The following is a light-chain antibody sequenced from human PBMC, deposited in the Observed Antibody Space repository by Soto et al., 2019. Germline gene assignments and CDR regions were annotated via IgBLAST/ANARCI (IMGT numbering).Light chain of an antibody. CDR1: QSVSSGF. J-gene: IGKJ1*01. CDR2: GAS. CDR3: QQYDTSTLT. V-gene: IGKV3-20*01. Sequence: EIVLTQSPGTLALSPGERATLSCRASQSVSSGFLAWYQQKPGQAPRLLIYGASSRATGIPDRFSGSGSGTDFTLTISRLEPADFAVYYCQQYDTSTLTFGQGTKVDIK.